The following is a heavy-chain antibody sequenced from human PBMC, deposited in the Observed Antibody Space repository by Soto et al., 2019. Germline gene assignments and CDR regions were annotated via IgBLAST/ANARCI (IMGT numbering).Heavy chain of an antibody. CDR2: ISSSSTI. Sequence: GGSLRLSCAASGFTFSSYSMNWVRQAPGKGLEWVSYISSSSTIYYADSVKGRFTISRDNAKNSLYLQMNSLRAEDTAVYYCARVRDPLLLWFGELLSDFDYWGQGTLVTVSS. D-gene: IGHD3-10*01. CDR1: GFTFSSYS. V-gene: IGHV3-48*01. J-gene: IGHJ4*02. CDR3: ARVRDPLLLWFGELLSDFDY.